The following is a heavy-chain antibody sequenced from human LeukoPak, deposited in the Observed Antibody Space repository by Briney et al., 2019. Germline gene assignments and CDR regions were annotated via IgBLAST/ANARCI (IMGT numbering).Heavy chain of an antibody. Sequence: ASVKVSCKASGYTFTGYYMHWVRQAPGQGLEWMGWINPNSGGTNYAQKFQGRVTMTRDTSISTAYMELSGLRSDDTAVYYCARDYPSLGILAFDIWGQGTMVTVSS. CDR3: ARDYPSLGILAFDI. CDR1: GYTFTGYY. D-gene: IGHD7-27*01. V-gene: IGHV1-2*02. J-gene: IGHJ3*02. CDR2: INPNSGGT.